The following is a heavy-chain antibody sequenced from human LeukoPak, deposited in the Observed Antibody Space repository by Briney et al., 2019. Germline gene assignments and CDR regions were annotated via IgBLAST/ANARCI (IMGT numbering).Heavy chain of an antibody. Sequence: GGSLRLSCAASGFTFNSFFLNWVRLTPGRELEWLACINKDGSETFYMYSVRGRFTISRDNTKNSLYLQMDSLRAEDTAVYFCVRDLGHSRHYFEYWGQGALVTVSS. J-gene: IGHJ4*02. D-gene: IGHD7-27*01. V-gene: IGHV3-7*01. CDR3: VRDLGHSRHYFEY. CDR1: GFTFNSFF. CDR2: INKDGSET.